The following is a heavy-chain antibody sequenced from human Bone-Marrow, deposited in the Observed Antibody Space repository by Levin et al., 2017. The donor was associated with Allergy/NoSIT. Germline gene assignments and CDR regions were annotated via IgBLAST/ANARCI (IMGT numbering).Heavy chain of an antibody. CDR1: GYVFTAYY. Sequence: ASVKVSCKASGYVFTAYYIHWVRQAPGQGLEWVGWINPNSGGTGSAEKFQGRVTMTTDPSINTVYVELNGLRSDDTAFYYCARDPPLYGGDSGSDYWGQGTLVTVSS. CDR3: ARDPPLYGGDSGSDY. CDR2: INPNSGGT. D-gene: IGHD4-23*01. J-gene: IGHJ4*02. V-gene: IGHV1-2*02.